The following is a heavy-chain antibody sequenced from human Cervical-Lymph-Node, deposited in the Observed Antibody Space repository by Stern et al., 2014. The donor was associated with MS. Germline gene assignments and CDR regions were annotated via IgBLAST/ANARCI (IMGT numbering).Heavy chain of an antibody. CDR1: GGTFSNYA. D-gene: IGHD3-22*01. V-gene: IGHV1-69*01. CDR3: ARASERSGYYPDYFQY. J-gene: IGHJ1*01. Sequence: QVQLVQSEPEVKKPGSSVKVSCKASGGTFSNYAISWVRQAPGQGLEWMGGLIIIFDTANYAQKFQGRVTISADESTSTAYMELSSLRSEDTAVYYCARASERSGYYPDYFQYWGQGTPVTVSS. CDR2: LIIIFDTA.